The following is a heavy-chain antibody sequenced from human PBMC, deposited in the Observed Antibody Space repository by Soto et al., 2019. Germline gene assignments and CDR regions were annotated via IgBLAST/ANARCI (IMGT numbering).Heavy chain of an antibody. CDR2: IYHSGST. CDR3: ARVRGVAAGQLDY. J-gene: IGHJ4*02. V-gene: IGHV4-30-2*01. D-gene: IGHD6-13*01. CDR1: GGSISSGGYS. Sequence: PSETLSLTCAVSGGSISSGGYSWSWIRQPPGKGLEWIGYIYHSGSTYYNPSLKSRVTISVDRSKNQFSLKLSSVTAADTAVYYCARVRGVAAGQLDYWGQGTQVTVSS.